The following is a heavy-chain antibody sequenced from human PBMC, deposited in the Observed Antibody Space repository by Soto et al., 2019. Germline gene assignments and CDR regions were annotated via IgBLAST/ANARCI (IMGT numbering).Heavy chain of an antibody. CDR2: VSNDGSET. V-gene: IGHV3-74*01. CDR1: GFTFSSYW. CDR3: ARGQPHNWFDP. Sequence: EVQLVESGGGLVQPGGSLRLSCAASGFTFSSYWMHWVRQVPGKGLVWVSRVSNDGSETVYADSVRGRFTISRDNAKNTVYLQMNSLRAEDTAVDYCARGQPHNWFDPWGQGTLVTVSS. J-gene: IGHJ5*02.